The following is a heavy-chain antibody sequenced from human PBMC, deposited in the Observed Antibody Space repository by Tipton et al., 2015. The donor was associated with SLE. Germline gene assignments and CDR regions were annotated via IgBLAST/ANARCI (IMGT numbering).Heavy chain of an antibody. CDR2: IHSSGNT. CDR1: GGSTRNHY. CDR3: ARDSGSLNY. V-gene: IGHV4-4*07. J-gene: IGHJ4*02. D-gene: IGHD1-26*01. Sequence: LSLTCTVSGGSTRNHYWGWIRQSANKGLEWIGRIHSSGNTDYNPSLRSRVTMSVDRSKTQLSMLLRSVTAADTAVYYCARDSGSLNYWGQGALVTVSS.